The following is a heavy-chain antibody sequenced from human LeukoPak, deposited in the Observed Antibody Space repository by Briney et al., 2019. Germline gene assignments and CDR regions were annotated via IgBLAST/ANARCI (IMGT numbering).Heavy chain of an antibody. V-gene: IGHV3-74*01. D-gene: IGHD3-10*01. Sequence: PGGSLRLSCAAPGFTFSRYWMHWVRQAPGKVLVWVSRIGDDGRTPAEADSVKGRFTISRDNAKNTLYLQMNSLRAEDTAVYYCARASRGNWFDPWGQGTLVTVSS. CDR3: ARASRGNWFDP. CDR1: GFTFSRYW. J-gene: IGHJ5*02. CDR2: IGDDGRTP.